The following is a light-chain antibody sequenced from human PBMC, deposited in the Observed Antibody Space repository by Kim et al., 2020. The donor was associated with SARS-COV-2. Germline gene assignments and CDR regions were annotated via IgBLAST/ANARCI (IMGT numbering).Light chain of an antibody. CDR2: HAS. CDR3: QQSSSRPLT. Sequence: EIVLTQSPATPSLSPGERATLSCRASQSVDRSLSWYQLKPGQTPRLLIYHASTRATGIPARFSGSGSATDFTLTISSLEPEDFAVFYCQQSSSRPLTFGGGTKVDIK. CDR1: QSVDRS. V-gene: IGKV3-11*01. J-gene: IGKJ4*01.